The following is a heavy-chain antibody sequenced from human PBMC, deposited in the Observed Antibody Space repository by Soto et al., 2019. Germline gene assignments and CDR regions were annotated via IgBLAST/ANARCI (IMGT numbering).Heavy chain of an antibody. D-gene: IGHD3-10*01. V-gene: IGHV4-34*01. CDR1: GGYFNDNY. CDR3: ATSLWFGTQVEL. J-gene: IGHJ5*02. Sequence: QVQLQQWGAGLLKPSETLSLSCAVYGGYFNDNYYTWFRQPPGKGLEWIGEISRSGTTKYIRSLKIRASISFDTSKTQVSLKVTSVTAADTAVYYCATSLWFGTQVELWGQGALVTVSS. CDR2: ISRSGTT.